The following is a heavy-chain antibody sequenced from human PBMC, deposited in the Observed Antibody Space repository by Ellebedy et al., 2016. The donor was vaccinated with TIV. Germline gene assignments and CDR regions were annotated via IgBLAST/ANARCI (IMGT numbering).Heavy chain of an antibody. CDR3: ARGAVTGMTTATFDP. D-gene: IGHD4-11*01. CDR2: ISYDANNK. J-gene: IGHJ5*02. CDR1: GFTFSSYD. Sequence: GESLKISCAASGFTFSSYDMHWVRQAPGKGLEWVALISYDANNKYYADSVKGRFTISRDNAKNTLYLQMNSLRAEDTAVYYCARGAVTGMTTATFDPWGQGTLVTVTS. V-gene: IGHV3-30*03.